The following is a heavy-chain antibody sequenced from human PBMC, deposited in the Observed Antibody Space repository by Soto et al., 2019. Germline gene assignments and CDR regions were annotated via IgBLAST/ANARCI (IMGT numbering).Heavy chain of an antibody. CDR2: IIPIFGTA. J-gene: IGHJ4*02. CDR1: GGTFSSYA. D-gene: IGHD1-1*01. Sequence: QVQLVQSGAEVKKPGSSVKVSCTASGGTFSSYAISWVRQAPGQGLEWMGGIIPIFGTANYAQEFQGRVTITADESTSTAYMELSSLRSEDTAVYYCARDLEGNNLRSPPCYWGQGTLVTVSS. V-gene: IGHV1-69*01. CDR3: ARDLEGNNLRSPPCY.